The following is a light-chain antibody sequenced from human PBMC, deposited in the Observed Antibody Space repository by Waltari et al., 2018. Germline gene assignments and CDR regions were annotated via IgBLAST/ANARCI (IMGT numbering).Light chain of an antibody. Sequence: EVVLTQSPGTLSLSPGERATLSCRASQSVSRALAWYPPKPGQAPSLLIYGASIRATGIPDRFIGSWSGTDFSLTISRLEPADSAMYYCQHYVRLPATFGQGTKVEIK. CDR2: GAS. J-gene: IGKJ1*01. CDR1: QSVSRA. V-gene: IGKV3-20*01. CDR3: QHYVRLPAT.